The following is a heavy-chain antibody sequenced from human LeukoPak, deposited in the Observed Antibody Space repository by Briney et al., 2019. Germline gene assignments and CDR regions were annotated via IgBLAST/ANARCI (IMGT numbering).Heavy chain of an antibody. CDR1: GFTFSSYA. D-gene: IGHD6-13*01. Sequence: GGSLRLSCAASGFTFSSYAMSWVRQAARKGLECVSGISGSGGSACYADSVKGRFTISRDNSRNTLYLQMNSPRAEDTAVYYCAILPGYSSGWYEVNYWGQGTLVTVSS. V-gene: IGHV3-23*01. CDR3: AILPGYSSGWYEVNY. CDR2: ISGSGGSA. J-gene: IGHJ4*02.